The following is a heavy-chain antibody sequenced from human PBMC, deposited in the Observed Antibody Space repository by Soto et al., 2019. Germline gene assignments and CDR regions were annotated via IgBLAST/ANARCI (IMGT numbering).Heavy chain of an antibody. CDR2: ISSNSAYI. V-gene: IGHV3-21*01. J-gene: IGHJ5*02. Sequence: WGSLRLSCAAAGFTFRSFTMNWVRQAPGKGLEWVSIISSNSAYIYYTDALRGRFTISRYNAKNSLHLQMNSLRAEDTAVYYFTRDASRHSSAHGWFGPWRPLHLVTASS. CDR1: GFTFRSFT. D-gene: IGHD6-13*01. CDR3: TRDASRHSSAHGWFGP.